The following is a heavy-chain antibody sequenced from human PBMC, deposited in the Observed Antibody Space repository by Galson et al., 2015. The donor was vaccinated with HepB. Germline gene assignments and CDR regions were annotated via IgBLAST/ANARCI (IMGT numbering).Heavy chain of an antibody. J-gene: IGHJ4*02. Sequence: SLRLSCAASGFTFSSYAMSWVRQAPGKGLEWVSAISGSGGSTYYADSVKGRFTISRDNSKNTLYLQMNSLRAEDAAVYYCAKDRRVAAAGTESHWGQGTLVTVSS. D-gene: IGHD6-13*01. CDR3: AKDRRVAAAGTESH. V-gene: IGHV3-23*01. CDR1: GFTFSSYA. CDR2: ISGSGGST.